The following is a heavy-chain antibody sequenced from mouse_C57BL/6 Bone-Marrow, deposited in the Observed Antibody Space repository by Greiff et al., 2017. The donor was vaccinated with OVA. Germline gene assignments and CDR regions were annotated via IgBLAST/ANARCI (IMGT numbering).Heavy chain of an antibody. CDR1: GYTFTSYG. J-gene: IGHJ2*01. D-gene: IGHD2-4*01. V-gene: IGHV1-81*01. CDR2: IYPRSGNT. Sequence: VHLVESGAELARPGASVKLSCKASGYTFTSYGISWVKQRTGQGLEWIGEIYPRSGNTYYNEKFKGKATLTADKSSSTAYMELRSLTSEDSAVYCCAFYDYDVGDYWGQGTTLTVSS. CDR3: AFYDYDVGDY.